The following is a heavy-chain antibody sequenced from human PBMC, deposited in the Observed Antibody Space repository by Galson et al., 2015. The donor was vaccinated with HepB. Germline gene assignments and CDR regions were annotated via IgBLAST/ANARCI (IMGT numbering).Heavy chain of an antibody. J-gene: IGHJ4*02. V-gene: IGHV3-33*01. CDR2: IWYDGTKK. CDR1: GFIFNSYA. D-gene: IGHD2-21*02. CDR3: TRDELSAYCNGDCWGGSDN. Sequence: SLRLSCAASGFIFNSYAMHWVRQAPGKGLEWLAIIWYDGTKKYYADSVKGRFTISRDNSKNTLYLQMNSLRAEDAAVYYCTRDELSAYCNGDCWGGSDNWGQGTLVTVSS.